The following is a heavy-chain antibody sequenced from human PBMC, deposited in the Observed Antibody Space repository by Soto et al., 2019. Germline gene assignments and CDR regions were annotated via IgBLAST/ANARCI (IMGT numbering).Heavy chain of an antibody. Sequence: SVKVSCKASGGTFSSYAISWVRQAPGQGLEWMGGIIPIFGTANYAQKFQGRVTITADESTSTAYMELSSLRSEDTAAYYCASPQLDYYDSSGPDAFDIWGQGTMVTLSS. CDR1: GGTFSSYA. J-gene: IGHJ3*02. V-gene: IGHV1-69*13. CDR2: IIPIFGTA. CDR3: ASPQLDYYDSSGPDAFDI. D-gene: IGHD3-22*01.